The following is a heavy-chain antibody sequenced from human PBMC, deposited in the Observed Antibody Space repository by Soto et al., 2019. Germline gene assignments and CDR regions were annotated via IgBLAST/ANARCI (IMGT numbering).Heavy chain of an antibody. CDR1: GCSISSGGYS. Sequence: SETLSLTCAVSGCSISSGGYSWSWIRQPPGKGLEWIGYIYHGGSAYYNPSLKSRVSMSVDGSRNQFSLELNSVTAADTAVHYCARLGAYYQSLDPWGQGTVV. D-gene: IGHD2-21*01. V-gene: IGHV4-30-2*01. CDR3: ARLGAYYQSLDP. J-gene: IGHJ5*02. CDR2: IYHGGSA.